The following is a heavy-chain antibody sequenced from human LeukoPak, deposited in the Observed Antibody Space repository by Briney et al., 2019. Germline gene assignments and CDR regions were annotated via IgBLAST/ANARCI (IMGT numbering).Heavy chain of an antibody. V-gene: IGHV4-59*11. D-gene: IGHD3-3*01. J-gene: IGHJ4*02. CDR2: IYYSGST. CDR1: GGSISSHY. Sequence: SETLSLTCTVSGGSISSHYWSWIRQPPGKGPEWIGYIYYSGSTNYNPSLKSRVTISVDTSKNQFSLKLSSVTAADTAVYYCAREVTIFGWGDYFDYWGQGTLVTVSS. CDR3: AREVTIFGWGDYFDY.